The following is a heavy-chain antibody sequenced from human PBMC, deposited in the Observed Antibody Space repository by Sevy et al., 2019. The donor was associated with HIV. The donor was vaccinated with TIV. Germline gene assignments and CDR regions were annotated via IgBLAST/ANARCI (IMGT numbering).Heavy chain of an antibody. V-gene: IGHV1-46*01. CDR3: AREIGGIQLWRLGGVFDY. CDR1: GYTFTSYY. CDR2: INPSGGST. Sequence: ASVKVSCKASGYTFTSYYMHWVRQAPGQGLEWMGIINPSGGSTSYAQKFQGRVTMTRDTPTSTVYMELSSLRSEDTAVYYCAREIGGIQLWRLGGVFDYWGQGTLVTVSS. J-gene: IGHJ4*02. D-gene: IGHD5-18*01.